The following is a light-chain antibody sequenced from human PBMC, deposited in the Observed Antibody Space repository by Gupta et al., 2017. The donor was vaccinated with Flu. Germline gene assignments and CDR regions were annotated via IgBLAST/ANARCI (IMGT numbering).Light chain of an antibody. CDR1: QSVSSN. J-gene: IGKJ1*01. CDR3: QQYNNWPPWT. V-gene: IGKV3-15*01. Sequence: IVMTQSPATLPVSPGERATLSCRASQSVSSNLAWYQQKPGQAPRLLIYGASTRATGIPVRFSGSGSGTEFTLTISSLQSEDFAVYYCQQYNNWPPWTFGQGTKVEVK. CDR2: GAS.